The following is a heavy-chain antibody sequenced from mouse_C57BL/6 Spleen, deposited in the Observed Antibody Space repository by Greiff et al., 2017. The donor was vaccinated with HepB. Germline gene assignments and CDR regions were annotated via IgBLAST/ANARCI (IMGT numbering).Heavy chain of an antibody. CDR2: ISSGGSYT. Sequence: EVQRVESGGDLVKPGGSLKLSCAASGFTFSSYGMSWVRQTPDKRLEWVATISSGGSYTYYPDSVKGRFTISRDNAKNTLYLQMSSLKSEDTAMYYCARLAGTEYYFDYWGQGTTLTVSS. V-gene: IGHV5-6*01. D-gene: IGHD4-1*01. CDR3: ARLAGTEYYFDY. CDR1: GFTFSSYG. J-gene: IGHJ2*01.